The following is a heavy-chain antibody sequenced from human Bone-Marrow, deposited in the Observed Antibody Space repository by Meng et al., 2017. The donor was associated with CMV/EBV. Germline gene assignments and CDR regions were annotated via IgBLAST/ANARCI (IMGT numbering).Heavy chain of an antibody. CDR2: INPNDDT. Sequence: QVQLVQSGAEVKKPGASVKVSCKVSGYTLTELSMHWVRQAPGKGLEWMGWINPNDDTNYAQNFQGRVTMTRDMSINTVYMELSRLTSDDTAVYYCARSSGWSRFDYWGLGTLVTVSS. CDR3: ARSSGWSRFDY. D-gene: IGHD6-19*01. CDR1: GYTLTELS. V-gene: IGHV1-2*02. J-gene: IGHJ4*02.